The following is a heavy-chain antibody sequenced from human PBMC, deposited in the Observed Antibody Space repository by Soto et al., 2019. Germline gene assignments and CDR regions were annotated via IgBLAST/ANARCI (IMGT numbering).Heavy chain of an antibody. CDR3: ARGAAAAGTFDY. CDR2: INHSGST. Sequence: QVQLQQWGAGLLKPSETLSLTCAVYGGSFSGYYWSWIRQPPGKGLAWIGEINHSGSTNYNPSLKSRLTISVDTSKNQFSLKLSSVTAADTAVYDCARGAAAAGTFDYWGQGTLVTVSS. V-gene: IGHV4-34*01. J-gene: IGHJ4*02. CDR1: GGSFSGYY. D-gene: IGHD6-13*01.